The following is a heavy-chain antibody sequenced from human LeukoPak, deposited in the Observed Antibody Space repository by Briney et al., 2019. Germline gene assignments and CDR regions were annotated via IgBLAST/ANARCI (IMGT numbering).Heavy chain of an antibody. CDR3: AKDLHYGSADY. CDR1: GFTVSSNY. D-gene: IGHD3-10*01. J-gene: IGHJ4*02. CDR2: MYSGGST. V-gene: IGHV3-53*01. Sequence: GGSLRLSCAVSGFTVSSNYVSWVRQAPGKGLEWVSTMYSGGSTSYADSVKGRFTISRDNAKNTLYLQMNSLRAEDTAVYYCAKDLHYGSADYWGQGTLVTVSS.